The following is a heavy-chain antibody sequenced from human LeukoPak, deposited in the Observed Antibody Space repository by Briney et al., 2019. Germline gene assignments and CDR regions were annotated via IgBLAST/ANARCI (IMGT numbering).Heavy chain of an antibody. Sequence: PGGSLRLSCAASGFTFSSYSMNWVRQAPGKGLEWVSSISSSSSYIYYADSVKGRFTISRDNAKNSLYLQMNSLRAEDTAVYYCARSSRIAAAGTYDYWGQGTLVTASS. V-gene: IGHV3-21*01. CDR2: ISSSSSYI. J-gene: IGHJ4*02. CDR3: ARSSRIAAAGTYDY. CDR1: GFTFSSYS. D-gene: IGHD6-13*01.